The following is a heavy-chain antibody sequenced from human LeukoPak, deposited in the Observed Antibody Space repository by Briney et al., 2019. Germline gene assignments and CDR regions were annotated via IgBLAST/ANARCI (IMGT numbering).Heavy chain of an antibody. CDR1: GFTVSSNY. D-gene: IGHD5-24*01. CDR3: ARVARNGYNYQDY. J-gene: IGHJ4*02. V-gene: IGHV3-66*02. CDR2: IYSGGST. Sequence: GGSLRLSCAAPGFTVSSNYMSWVRQAPGKGLEWVSVIYSGGSTYYADSVKGRFTISRDNSKNTLYLQMNSLRAEDTAVYYCARVARNGYNYQDYWGQGTLVTVSS.